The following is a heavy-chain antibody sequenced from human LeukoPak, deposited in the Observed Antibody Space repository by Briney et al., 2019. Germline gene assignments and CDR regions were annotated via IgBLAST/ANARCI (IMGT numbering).Heavy chain of an antibody. CDR1: GFTFSSYS. D-gene: IGHD3-10*01. CDR3: ARIMVRGVIGY. J-gene: IGHJ4*02. Sequence: PGGSLRLSCAASGFTFSSYSMNWVRQAPGKGLEWVSYISSSSSTIYYADSVKGRFTISRDNAKNSLYLQMNSLRAEDTAVYYCARIMVRGVIGYWGQGTLVTVSS. V-gene: IGHV3-48*01. CDR2: ISSSSSTI.